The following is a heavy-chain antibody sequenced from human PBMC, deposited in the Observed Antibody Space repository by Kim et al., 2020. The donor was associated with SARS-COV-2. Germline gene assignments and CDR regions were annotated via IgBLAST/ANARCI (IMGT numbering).Heavy chain of an antibody. CDR3: ANPASYDIWTGRMDY. Sequence: ASVNGPFTLARDNAKNTLYLQMNRLRAEDTAVYYCANPASYDIWTGRMDYWGQGTLVTVSS. D-gene: IGHD3-9*01. V-gene: IGHV3-30*02. J-gene: IGHJ4*02.